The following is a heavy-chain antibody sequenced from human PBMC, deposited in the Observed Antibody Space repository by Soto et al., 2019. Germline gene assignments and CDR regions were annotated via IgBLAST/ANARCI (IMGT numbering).Heavy chain of an antibody. J-gene: IGHJ4*02. D-gene: IGHD3-22*01. CDR1: GDTLNFYA. Sequence: QVQLVQSGAEVKRPGSSAKVSCKASGDTLNFYAINWVRQAPGLGLEWMGRVNPIVSMSNYAQKVQGRPTMTADKSTSAAYTGRRSLRSADTAIYYWASSNGSINPAFDSWGQGALVTVSS. CDR3: ASSNGSINPAFDS. V-gene: IGHV1-69*02. CDR2: VNPIVSMS.